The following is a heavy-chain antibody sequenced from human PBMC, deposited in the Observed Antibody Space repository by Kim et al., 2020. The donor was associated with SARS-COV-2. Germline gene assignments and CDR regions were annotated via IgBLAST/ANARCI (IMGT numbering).Heavy chain of an antibody. CDR1: GFTFSNYG. CDR3: AREDFNTPMVIDH. D-gene: IGHD5-18*01. CDR2: ITSSIDYV. J-gene: IGHJ4*02. V-gene: IGHV3-21*01. Sequence: GGSLRLSCAASGFTFSNYGFNWVRQAPGKGLEWVSFITSSIDYVHYAESVTGRFTISRDNAKNSIYLQMDSLRVEDAAVYYCAREDFNTPMVIDHWGQGTLVTVSS.